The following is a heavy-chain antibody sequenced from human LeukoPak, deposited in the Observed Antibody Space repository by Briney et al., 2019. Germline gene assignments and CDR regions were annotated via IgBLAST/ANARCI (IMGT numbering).Heavy chain of an antibody. V-gene: IGHV4-59*01. CDR3: ARAGGGYSFDY. Sequence: SETLSLTCTVSGGSISTYYWSWIRQPPGKGLEWIGYSYYSGSTTHNPSLQSRVTISVDTSRNQFSLELTSVTAADTAVYYCARAGGGYSFDYWGQGTLVTVSS. J-gene: IGHJ4*02. D-gene: IGHD5-18*01. CDR2: SYYSGST. CDR1: GGSISTYY.